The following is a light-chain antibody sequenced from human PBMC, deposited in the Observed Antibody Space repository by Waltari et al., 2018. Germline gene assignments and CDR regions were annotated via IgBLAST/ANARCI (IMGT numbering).Light chain of an antibody. Sequence: SYVVTHPPSVSVAPGQAAKITCSGNDIGSKTVQWYQQKPGRAPVVVVYDDSDRPSGIPDRFSGSNSGNTATLTISRVEAGDEADYYCQIWDGNSDRFVVFGGGTKLTVL. V-gene: IGLV3-21*02. CDR1: DIGSKT. J-gene: IGLJ2*01. CDR3: QIWDGNSDRFVV. CDR2: DDS.